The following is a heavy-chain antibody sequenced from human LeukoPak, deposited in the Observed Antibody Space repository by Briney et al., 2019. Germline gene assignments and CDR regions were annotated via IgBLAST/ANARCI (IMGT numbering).Heavy chain of an antibody. V-gene: IGHV3-23*01. D-gene: IGHD1-26*01. CDR3: AKDSKGATRVYYFDY. J-gene: IGHJ4*02. Sequence: PGGSLRLSCAASGFTFSSYAMSWVRQAPGKGLEWVSAISGSGGSTYYADSVKGQFTISRDNSKNTLYLQMNSLRAEDTAVYYCAKDSKGATRVYYFDYWGQGTLVTVSS. CDR2: ISGSGGST. CDR1: GFTFSSYA.